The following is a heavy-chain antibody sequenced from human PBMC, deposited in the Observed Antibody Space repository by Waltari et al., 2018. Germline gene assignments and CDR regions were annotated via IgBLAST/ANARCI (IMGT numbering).Heavy chain of an antibody. V-gene: IGHV4-59*01. D-gene: IGHD1-26*01. J-gene: IGHJ3*02. CDR2: IYYSGSN. CDR3: ATEKLVGATTDAFDI. Sequence: QVQLQESGPGLVKPSETLSLTCTVSGGSISSYYWSWIRQPPGKGLEWIGYIYYSGSNNYNPSLKSRVTIAVDTSKNQFSLKLSSVTAADTAVYYCATEKLVGATTDAFDIWGQGTMVTVSS. CDR1: GGSISSYY.